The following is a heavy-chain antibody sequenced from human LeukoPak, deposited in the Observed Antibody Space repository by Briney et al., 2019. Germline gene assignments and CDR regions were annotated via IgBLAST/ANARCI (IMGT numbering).Heavy chain of an antibody. CDR1: GGSVSGYY. Sequence: SETLSLTCTVSGGSVSGYYWSWIRQSPGKGLEWIGYIYYSGSTNYNPSLKGRVTISVDTSKNQFSLKLSSVTAADAAVYYCASGYYDSSGYPFDYWGQGTLVTVSS. CDR2: IYYSGST. J-gene: IGHJ4*02. CDR3: ASGYYDSSGYPFDY. D-gene: IGHD3-22*01. V-gene: IGHV4-59*02.